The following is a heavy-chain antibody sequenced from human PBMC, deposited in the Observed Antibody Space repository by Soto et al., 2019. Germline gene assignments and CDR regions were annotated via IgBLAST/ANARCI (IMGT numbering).Heavy chain of an antibody. Sequence: SETLSLTCTVSGDSMTSGDYSWSWIRQPPGKGLEWLGCIYRTGNTHYSPSLKSRVSISQDRSKSQFSLELTSVTAADTAVYYCARGDYQYSIDYWGQGTLVTVSS. CDR1: GDSMTSGDYS. CDR3: ARGDYQYSIDY. V-gene: IGHV4-30-2*01. D-gene: IGHD2-2*01. CDR2: IYRTGNT. J-gene: IGHJ4*02.